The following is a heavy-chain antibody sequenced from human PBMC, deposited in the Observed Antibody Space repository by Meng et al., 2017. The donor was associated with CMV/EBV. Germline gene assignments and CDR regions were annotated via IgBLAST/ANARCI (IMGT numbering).Heavy chain of an antibody. CDR1: GYTFTGYY. CDR3: ARERIFGVVISRNDAFDI. D-gene: IGHD3-3*01. V-gene: IGHV1-2*02. J-gene: IGHJ3*02. CDR2: INPNSGGT. Sequence: ASVKVSCKASGYTFTGYYMHWVRQAPGQGLEWMGWINPNSGGTNYAQKFQGRVTMTRDTSISTAYMELSSLRSEDTAVYYCARERIFGVVISRNDAFDIWGQGTMVTVSS.